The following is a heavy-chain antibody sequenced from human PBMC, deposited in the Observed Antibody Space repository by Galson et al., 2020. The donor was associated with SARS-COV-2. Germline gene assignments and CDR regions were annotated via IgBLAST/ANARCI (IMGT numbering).Heavy chain of an antibody. CDR3: ARAGGGLGLSFDYFDH. V-gene: IGHV4-30-4*07. CDR1: GVSMTIYNYC. D-gene: IGHD3-16*01. J-gene: IGHJ4*02. CDR2: VYYSGST. Sequence: SETLSLTCDVSGVSMTIYNYCWSWVRQPPGKGLEWIGYVYYSGSTYYSPSLKSRVTMSVDTSKKQFSLKLSSVTAADTAVYYCARAGGGLGLSFDYFDHWGQGTLVTVSS.